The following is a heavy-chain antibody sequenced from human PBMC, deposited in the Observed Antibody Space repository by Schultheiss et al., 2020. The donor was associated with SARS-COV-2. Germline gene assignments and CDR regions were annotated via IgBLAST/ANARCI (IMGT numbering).Heavy chain of an antibody. Sequence: SQTLSLTCAVYGGSFSGYYWSWTRQPPGKGLEWIGYIYYSGNTNYNPSLKSRVTISVHTSKNQFSLKLSSVTAADTAVYYCARAAPYKGYYYGMDVWGQGTTVTVAS. CDR3: ARAAPYKGYYYGMDV. D-gene: IGHD1-14*01. CDR2: IYYSGNT. CDR1: GGSFSGYY. V-gene: IGHV4-59*01. J-gene: IGHJ6*02.